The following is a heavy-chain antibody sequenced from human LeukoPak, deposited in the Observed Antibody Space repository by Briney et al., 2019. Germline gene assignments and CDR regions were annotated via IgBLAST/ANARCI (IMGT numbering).Heavy chain of an antibody. CDR2: IKQDGSEK. CDR1: GFTFSSHW. CDR3: AKGEDYFDY. V-gene: IGHV3-7*03. J-gene: IGHJ4*02. Sequence: GGSLRLSCAASGFTFSSHWMSWVRQAPGKGLEWVANIKQDGSEKYYVDSVKGRFTISRDNSKNTLYLQMNSLRAEDTAVYYCAKGEDYFDYWGQGTLVTVSS.